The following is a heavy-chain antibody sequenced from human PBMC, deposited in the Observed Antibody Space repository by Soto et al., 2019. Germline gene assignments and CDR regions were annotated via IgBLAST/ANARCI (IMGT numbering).Heavy chain of an antibody. J-gene: IGHJ4*02. Sequence: SETLSLTCTVSGGSISNYYWNWIRQSPGKGLEWIGYIYSSGSTLYNPSLQNRVTISIDTSKNQVSLKVNSVTAADTAVYYCARDHPHSYGVYYFDYWGQGTPVTVSS. CDR1: GGSISNYY. CDR2: IYSSGST. CDR3: ARDHPHSYGVYYFDY. D-gene: IGHD5-18*01. V-gene: IGHV4-59*01.